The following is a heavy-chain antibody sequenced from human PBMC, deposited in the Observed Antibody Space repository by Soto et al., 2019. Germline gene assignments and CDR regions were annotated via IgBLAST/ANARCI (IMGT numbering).Heavy chain of an antibody. Sequence: QVQLVQSGAEVKKPGASVKVSCKASGYTFTSYAMHWVRQAPGQRLEWMGWINAGNGNTKYSQKFQGRVTITRDTSARTAYMELSSLRSEDTAVYYCARDHLETETMSISDYWGQGTLVTVSS. CDR2: INAGNGNT. D-gene: IGHD1-7*01. CDR1: GYTFTSYA. CDR3: ARDHLETETMSISDY. V-gene: IGHV1-3*01. J-gene: IGHJ4*02.